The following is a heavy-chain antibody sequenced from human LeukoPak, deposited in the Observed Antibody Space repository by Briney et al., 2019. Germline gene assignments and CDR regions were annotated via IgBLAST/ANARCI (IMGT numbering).Heavy chain of an antibody. Sequence: GGSLRLSCAASGFTFSSYAMHWVRQAPGKGLEWVAVISYDGSNKYYADSVKGRFTISRDNSKNTLYLQMNSLRAEDTAVYYCARDDTTNSYYYYYGMDVWGQGTTVTVSS. CDR2: ISYDGSNK. V-gene: IGHV3-30*04. J-gene: IGHJ6*02. CDR3: ARDDTTNSYYYYYGMDV. CDR1: GFTFSSYA. D-gene: IGHD1-1*01.